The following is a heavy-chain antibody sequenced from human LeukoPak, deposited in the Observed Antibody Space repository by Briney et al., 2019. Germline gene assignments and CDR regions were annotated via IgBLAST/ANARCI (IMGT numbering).Heavy chain of an antibody. CDR1: GFTVSSNY. V-gene: IGHV3-53*01. Sequence: GGSLRLSCAASGFTVSSNYINWVRQAPGKGLEWVSLIYSGGTTYYADSVKGRFTISRDNSKNTVHLQMNNLRAEDTAMYFCARRLYIVRGAFDIWGQGTMVTVSS. D-gene: IGHD2/OR15-2a*01. J-gene: IGHJ3*02. CDR2: IYSGGTT. CDR3: ARRLYIVRGAFDI.